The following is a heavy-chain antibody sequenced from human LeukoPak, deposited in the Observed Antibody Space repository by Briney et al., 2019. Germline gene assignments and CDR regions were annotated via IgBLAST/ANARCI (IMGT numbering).Heavy chain of an antibody. CDR2: ISYDGSNK. CDR3: AGVVAADAFDI. CDR1: GFTFNSYW. V-gene: IGHV3-30-3*01. D-gene: IGHD2-15*01. J-gene: IGHJ3*02. Sequence: GSLRLSCAASGFTFNSYWMSWVRQAPGKGLEWVAVISYDGSNKYYADSVKGRFTISRDNSKNTLYLQMNSLRAEDTAVYYCAGVVAADAFDIWGQGTMVTVSS.